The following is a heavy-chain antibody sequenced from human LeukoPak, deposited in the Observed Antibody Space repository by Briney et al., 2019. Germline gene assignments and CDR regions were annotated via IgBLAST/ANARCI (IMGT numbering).Heavy chain of an antibody. Sequence: PSETLSLTCTVSGGSISSYYWSWIRQPPGKGLEWIGYIYYSGSTNYNPSLKSRVTISVDTSKNQFSLKLSSVTAADTAVYYCARHWTGYCSGGSCPNWFDPWGQGTLVTVSS. J-gene: IGHJ5*02. CDR2: IYYSGST. CDR3: ARHWTGYCSGGSCPNWFDP. D-gene: IGHD2-15*01. V-gene: IGHV4-59*08. CDR1: GGSISSYY.